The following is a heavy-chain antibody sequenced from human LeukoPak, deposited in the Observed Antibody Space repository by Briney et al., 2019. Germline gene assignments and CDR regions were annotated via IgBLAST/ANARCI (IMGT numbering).Heavy chain of an antibody. CDR1: GYTFISYG. D-gene: IGHD3-10*01. CDR2: ISAYNGNT. J-gene: IGHJ5*02. Sequence: GASVKVSCKASGYTFISYGLSWVRQAPGQGLEWMGWISAYNGNTNYAQKVQGRVTMTTDTSTSTAYMELRSLRSDDTAVYYCARVRAVRGVTYNWFDPWGQGTLVTVSS. V-gene: IGHV1-18*01. CDR3: ARVRAVRGVTYNWFDP.